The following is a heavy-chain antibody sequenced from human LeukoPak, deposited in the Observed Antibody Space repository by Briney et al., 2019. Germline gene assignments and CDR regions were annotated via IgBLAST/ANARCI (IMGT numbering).Heavy chain of an antibody. CDR3: ASNGPKGSGYAFDI. V-gene: IGHV3-11*04. J-gene: IGHJ3*02. D-gene: IGHD6-25*01. CDR1: GFTFSDYY. CDR2: ISSSGSTI. Sequence: GGSLRLSCAASGFTFSDYYMSWIRQAPGKGLEWVSYISSSGSTIYYADSVKGRFTISRDNAKNSLYLQMNSLRAEDTAVYYCASNGPKGSGYAFDIWGQGTMVTVSS.